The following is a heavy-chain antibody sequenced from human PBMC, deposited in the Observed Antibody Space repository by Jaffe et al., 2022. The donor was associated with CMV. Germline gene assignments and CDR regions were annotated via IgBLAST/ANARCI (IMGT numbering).Heavy chain of an antibody. D-gene: IGHD6-6*01. CDR3: ARFPTGLVRTDYYYGMDV. CDR2: IYPGDSDT. J-gene: IGHJ6*02. Sequence: EVQLVQSGAEVKKPGESLKISCKGSGYSFTSYWIGWVRQMPGKGLEWMGIIYPGDSDTRYSPSFQGQVTISADKSISTAYLQWSSLKASDTAMYYCARFPTGLVRTDYYYGMDVWGQGTTVTVSS. CDR1: GYSFTSYW. V-gene: IGHV5-51*01.